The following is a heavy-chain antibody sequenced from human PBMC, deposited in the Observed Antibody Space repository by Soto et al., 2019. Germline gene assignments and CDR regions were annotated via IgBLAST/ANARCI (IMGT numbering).Heavy chain of an antibody. V-gene: IGHV1-69*13. J-gene: IGHJ6*02. CDR3: ARDFSATQGADYYYGMDV. Sequence: SVKVSCKASGGTFSSYAISWVRQAPGQGLEWMGGIIPIFGTANYAQKFQGRVTITADESTSTAYMELSSLRSEDTAVYYCARDFSATQGADYYYGMDVWGQGTKVTVYS. CDR2: IIPIFGTA. CDR1: GGTFSSYA. D-gene: IGHD6-25*01.